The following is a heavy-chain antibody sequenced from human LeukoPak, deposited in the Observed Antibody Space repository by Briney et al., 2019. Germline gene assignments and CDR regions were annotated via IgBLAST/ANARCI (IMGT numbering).Heavy chain of an antibody. J-gene: IGHJ4*02. CDR3: ARVTAGFFDY. Sequence: GGSLRLSCAASGFTFSTYSMSWVRQAPGKGLEWGSYISSSSSTIYYADSVKGRFTISRDNAKKSLYLQMNSLRDEDTAVYYCARVTAGFFDYWGQGTLVTVSS. D-gene: IGHD6-19*01. CDR1: GFTFSTYS. CDR2: ISSSSSTI. V-gene: IGHV3-48*02.